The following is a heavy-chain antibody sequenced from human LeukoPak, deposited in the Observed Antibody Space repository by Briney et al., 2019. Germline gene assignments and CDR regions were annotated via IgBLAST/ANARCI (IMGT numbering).Heavy chain of an antibody. J-gene: IGHJ3*02. V-gene: IGHV5-51*01. CDR1: GYSFTTYW. Sequence: GESLKISCKGSGYSFTTYWIGWVRQMPGKGLEWMGLIYPGDSDTRYSPSFQGQVTISGDKSTSTAYLQWSSLKASDTAMYYCARRGYCSGGSCFSHAFDIWGQGTMVTVSS. CDR3: ARRGYCSGGSCFSHAFDI. D-gene: IGHD2-15*01. CDR2: IYPGDSDT.